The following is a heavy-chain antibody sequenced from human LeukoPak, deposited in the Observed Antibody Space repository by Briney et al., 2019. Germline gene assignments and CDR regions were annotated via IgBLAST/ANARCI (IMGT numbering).Heavy chain of an antibody. CDR3: ARRPSNSPFDY. Sequence: GESLQISCKGSGYSFTNYWIGWVRQMPGKGLEWMGIIYPDDSDTRYSPSFQGQVTISADKSISTAYLQWSSLKASDTAMYYCARRPSNSPFDYWGQGTPVTVSS. J-gene: IGHJ4*02. D-gene: IGHD4-11*01. V-gene: IGHV5-51*01. CDR2: IYPDDSDT. CDR1: GYSFTNYW.